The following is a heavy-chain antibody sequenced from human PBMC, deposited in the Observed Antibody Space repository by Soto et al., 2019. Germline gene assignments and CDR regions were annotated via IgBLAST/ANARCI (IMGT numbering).Heavy chain of an antibody. CDR2: IYYSGST. J-gene: IGHJ3*02. CDR3: ARDPSMIVVRSGAFDI. V-gene: IGHV4-31*03. CDR1: GGSISSGGYY. Sequence: SETLSLTCTVSGGSISSGGYYWSWIRQHPGKGLEWIGYIYYSGSTYYNPSLKSRVTISVDTSKNQFSLKLSSVTAADTAVYYCARDPSMIVVRSGAFDIWGQGTMVTVSS. D-gene: IGHD3-22*01.